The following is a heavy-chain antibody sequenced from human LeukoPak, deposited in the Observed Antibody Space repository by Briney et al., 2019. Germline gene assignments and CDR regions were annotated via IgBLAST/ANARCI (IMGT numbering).Heavy chain of an antibody. Sequence: SETLSLTCIVSSSSFNFYYWSWIRQPAGKGLDWIGRIHASGSTSYNPSLKSRLTMSIATATTQFALKLTSVTAADTAVYYCAGVQSVFVADQWVEGFLDYWGQGALVTVSS. CDR1: SSSFNFYY. CDR3: AGVQSVFVADQWVEGFLDY. CDR2: IHASGST. V-gene: IGHV4-4*07. J-gene: IGHJ4*02. D-gene: IGHD1-26*01.